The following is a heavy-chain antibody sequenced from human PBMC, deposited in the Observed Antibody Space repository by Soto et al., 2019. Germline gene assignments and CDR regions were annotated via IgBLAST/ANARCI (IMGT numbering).Heavy chain of an antibody. D-gene: IGHD3-16*02. CDR1: GFTFSSYS. CDR2: ISSSSSYI. V-gene: IGHV3-21*01. J-gene: IGHJ4*02. CDR3: ASQVSGMITFGGVIVPYNDY. Sequence: GGSLRLSCAASGFTFSSYSMNWVRQAPGKGLEWVSSISSSSSYIYYADSVKGRFTISRDNAKNSLYLQMNSLRAEDTAVYYCASQVSGMITFGGVIVPYNDYWGQGTLVTVSS.